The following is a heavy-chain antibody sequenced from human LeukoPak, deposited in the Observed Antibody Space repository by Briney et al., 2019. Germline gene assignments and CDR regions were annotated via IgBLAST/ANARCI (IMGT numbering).Heavy chain of an antibody. J-gene: IGHJ4*02. CDR1: GGSISSYY. V-gene: IGHV4-59*01. D-gene: IGHD5-18*01. CDR3: AREDPPNTAMGNYFYY. CDR2: IYYSGST. Sequence: SETLSLTCTVSGGSISSYYWSWIRQPPGKGLEWIGYIYYSGSTNYNPSLKSRVTISVDTSKNQFSLKLSSVTAADTAVYYCAREDPPNTAMGNYFYYWGQGTLVTVSS.